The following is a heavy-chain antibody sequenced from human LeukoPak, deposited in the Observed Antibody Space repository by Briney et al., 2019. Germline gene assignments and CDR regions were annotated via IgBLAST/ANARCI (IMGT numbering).Heavy chain of an antibody. V-gene: IGHV1-2*06. CDR1: GYTFTGYY. Sequence: ASVKVSCKASGYTFTGYYMHWVRQAPGQGLEGMGRINHNSGGTNYAQKFQGRVTMTRDTSISTAYMELSRLRSDDTAVYYCARETLYYDFWSGYNDAFDIWGQGTMVTVSS. J-gene: IGHJ3*02. CDR2: INHNSGGT. D-gene: IGHD3-3*01. CDR3: ARETLYYDFWSGYNDAFDI.